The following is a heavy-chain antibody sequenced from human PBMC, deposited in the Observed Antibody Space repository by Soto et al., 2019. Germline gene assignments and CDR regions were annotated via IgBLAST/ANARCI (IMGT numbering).Heavy chain of an antibody. CDR3: TGEVASGY. CDR2: ISHDGSTK. J-gene: IGHJ4*02. Sequence: QVQLVESGGGVVQPGRSLRLSCAASGFTFSSKGMHWVRQAPGRGLEWVAVISHDGSTKFYADSVKGRFSISRDNSKNTLYLDMNSLTGDDTAVYYCTGEVASGYWGQGTLVTVSS. CDR1: GFTFSSKG. D-gene: IGHD2-8*02. V-gene: IGHV3-30*03.